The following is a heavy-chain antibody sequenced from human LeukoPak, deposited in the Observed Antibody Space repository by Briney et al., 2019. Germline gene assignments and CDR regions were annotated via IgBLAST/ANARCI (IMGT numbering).Heavy chain of an antibody. Sequence: SKTLSLTCTVSGGSISSGGYYWGWIRQPPGKGLEWIGSMYFSGTTYYNPSLKSRVTISVHTPENHLSLKLTSVTATDTAVYYCARHLRFGSSALPRDVFDIWGRGTVVSVSS. J-gene: IGHJ3*02. CDR3: ARHLRFGSSALPRDVFDI. V-gene: IGHV4-39*01. CDR1: GGSISSGGYY. D-gene: IGHD1-26*01. CDR2: MYFSGTT.